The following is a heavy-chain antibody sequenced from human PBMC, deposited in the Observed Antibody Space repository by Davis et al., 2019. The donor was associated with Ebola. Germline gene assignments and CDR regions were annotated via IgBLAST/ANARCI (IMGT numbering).Heavy chain of an antibody. V-gene: IGHV3-11*04. J-gene: IGHJ5*01. CDR2: ISGSGNTI. CDR1: GFTFSDDF. Sequence: GESLKISCAASGFTFSDDFMAWIRQAPGKGLEWVAYISGSGNTILYADSVKGRFTISRDNSKNTLYLEMNNLRVEDTALYYCARGAAGTRVAWIDSWGQGTLVTVST. CDR3: ARGAAGTRVAWIDS. D-gene: IGHD6-13*01.